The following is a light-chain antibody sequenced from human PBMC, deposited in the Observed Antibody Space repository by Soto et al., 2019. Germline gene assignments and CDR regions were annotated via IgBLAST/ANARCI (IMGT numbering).Light chain of an antibody. CDR2: EVS. CDR1: SSDVGGYNY. J-gene: IGLJ2*01. V-gene: IGLV2-8*01. Sequence: QSALTQPPSASGSPGQSVTISCTGTSSDVGGYNYVSWYQQHPGNAPKLMIYEVSKRPSGVPDRFSGSKSDNTASLTVSGLQAEDEADYYCSSYAGSNNYVVFGGGTKLTVL. CDR3: SSYAGSNNYVV.